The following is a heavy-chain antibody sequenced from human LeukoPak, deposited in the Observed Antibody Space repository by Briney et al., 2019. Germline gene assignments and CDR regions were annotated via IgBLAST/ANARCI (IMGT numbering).Heavy chain of an antibody. CDR3: ARRPYCFDDSGSTERSEI. D-gene: IGHD3-22*01. Sequence: SETLSLTCSVSGVSISIYHWRWSRQPPGEGQEWIGYTSYSVSRKYNSSLKSRVTISVDTSQNQFYLKLSSVAAADTAVYFCARRPYCFDDSGSTERSEIWGQGILVTVSS. CDR2: TSYSVSR. J-gene: IGHJ4*02. V-gene: IGHV4-59*08. CDR1: GVSISIYH.